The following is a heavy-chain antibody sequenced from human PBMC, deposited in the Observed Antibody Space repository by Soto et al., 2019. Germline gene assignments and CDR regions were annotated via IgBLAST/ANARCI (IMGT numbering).Heavy chain of an antibody. CDR2: IDEDGRDK. Sequence: GGSLRLSCAASGFTFSDYWMSWVRQAPGKGLEWVANIDEDGRDKYYVDSVKGRFTISRDNAKNSLYLQMNSLRLEDTAIYYCARDPPRVRKASYDGSDIWGQGTMVTVSS. V-gene: IGHV3-7*01. CDR3: ARDPPRVRKASYDGSDI. J-gene: IGHJ3*02. CDR1: GFTFSDYW.